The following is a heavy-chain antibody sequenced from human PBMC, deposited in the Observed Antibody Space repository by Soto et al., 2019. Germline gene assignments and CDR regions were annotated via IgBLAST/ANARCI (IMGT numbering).Heavy chain of an antibody. CDR3: ATRITVFGLLIPPFDP. CDR2: INHTGGT. Sequence: SETLSLTCAVYGGSVNGYYWNWIRQPPGKGLEWIGEINHTGGTHYNPSLKSRVTMSVDTSKNQFSLRLSSVNAADTAIYYCATRITVFGLLIPPFDPWVQGAKVTVSS. V-gene: IGHV4-34*01. CDR1: GGSVNGYY. D-gene: IGHD3-3*01. J-gene: IGHJ5*02.